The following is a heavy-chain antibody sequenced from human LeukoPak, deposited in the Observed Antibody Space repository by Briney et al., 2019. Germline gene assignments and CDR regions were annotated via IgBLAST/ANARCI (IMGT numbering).Heavy chain of an antibody. CDR1: GFIFSNAW. Sequence: GGSLRLSCAASGFIFSNAWMSWVRHAPGKGLEWVGRIKRKTVAGTTEYAAPVKGRFTISRDDSKNTLYLEMNSLKIEDTAVYYCTRGSNSDDSSDFDHWGQGTLVTVSS. J-gene: IGHJ4*02. V-gene: IGHV3-15*01. D-gene: IGHD3-22*01. CDR3: TRGSNSDDSSDFDH. CDR2: IKRKTVAGTT.